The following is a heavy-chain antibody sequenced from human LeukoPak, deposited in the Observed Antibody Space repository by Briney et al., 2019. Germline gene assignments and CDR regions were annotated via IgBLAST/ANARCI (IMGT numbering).Heavy chain of an antibody. CDR1: GFTFSSYA. V-gene: IGHV3-23*01. J-gene: IGHJ6*02. D-gene: IGHD5-18*01. Sequence: GGSLRLSCAASGFTFSSYAMSWVRQAPGKGLEWVSAISGSGGSTYYADSVKGRFTISRDNSKNTLYLQMNSLRAEDTAIYYCAKSNTAMVGLNGMDVWGQGTTVTVSS. CDR3: AKSNTAMVGLNGMDV. CDR2: ISGSGGST.